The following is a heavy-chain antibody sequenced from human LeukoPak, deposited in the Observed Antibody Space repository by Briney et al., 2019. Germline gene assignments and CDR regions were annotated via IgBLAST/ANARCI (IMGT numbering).Heavy chain of an antibody. CDR2: INPNSGGT. CDR3: ARVRRYDSSGYYSY. V-gene: IGHV1-2*02. D-gene: IGHD3-22*01. J-gene: IGHJ4*02. CDR1: GYTFTGYY. Sequence: ASVKVSCKASGYTFTGYYMHWVRQAPGQGLEWMGWINPNSGGTNYAQKLQGRVTMTRDTSISTAYMELSRLRSDDTAVYYCARVRRYDSSGYYSYWGQGTLVTVSS.